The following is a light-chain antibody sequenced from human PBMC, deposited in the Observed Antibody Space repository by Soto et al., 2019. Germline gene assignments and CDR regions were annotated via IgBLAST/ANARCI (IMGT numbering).Light chain of an antibody. Sequence: DIVMTQSPDSLAVSLGERATINCQSSQTVLYSSNNKNYLAWYQQKPGQPPKLLIYWASTRESGVPDRFSGGGSETDFTLTSSSLQAEDVAVYYCQQYYSSPLTFGGGTKLEIK. V-gene: IGKV4-1*01. CDR3: QQYYSSPLT. CDR1: QTVLYSSNNKNY. J-gene: IGKJ4*01. CDR2: WAS.